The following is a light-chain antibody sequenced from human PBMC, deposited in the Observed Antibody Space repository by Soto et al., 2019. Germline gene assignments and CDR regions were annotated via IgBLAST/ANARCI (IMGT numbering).Light chain of an antibody. CDR3: AAWDDSVTGWV. CDR1: RPNIGSNT. Sequence: QLVLTQPPSASGTPGQRVTISCSGSRPNIGSNTVNWYQQVPGTAPKLLIYSDNQRPSGVPDRFSGSRSGTSASLAISGLQSEDGADYYCAAWDDSVTGWVFGGGTKLTVL. V-gene: IGLV1-44*01. J-gene: IGLJ3*02. CDR2: SDN.